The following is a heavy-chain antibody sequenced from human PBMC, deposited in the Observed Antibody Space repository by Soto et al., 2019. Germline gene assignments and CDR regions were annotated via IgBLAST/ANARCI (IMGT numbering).Heavy chain of an antibody. CDR3: ARDRDSSGYQQKSKSFDY. J-gene: IGHJ4*02. CDR2: IIPIFGTA. CDR1: GGTFSSYA. Sequence: QVQLVQSGAEVKKPGSSVKVSCKASGGTFSSYAISWVRQAPGQGLEWMGGIIPIFGTANYAQKFQGRVTITEDESTSTAYMELSSLRSEDTAVYYCARDRDSSGYQQKSKSFDYWGQGTLVTVSS. D-gene: IGHD3-22*01. V-gene: IGHV1-69*01.